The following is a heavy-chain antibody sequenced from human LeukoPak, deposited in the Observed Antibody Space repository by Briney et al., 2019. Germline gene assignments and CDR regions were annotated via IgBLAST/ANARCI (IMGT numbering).Heavy chain of an antibody. CDR3: TWMATIFTVDY. J-gene: IGHJ4*02. CDR2: IRNDRIT. Sequence: GGSLRLSCVLSGLTLSDAWMSWVRQAPGKALEWVGRIRNDRITEYAAPVQGRFSISRDNSKNTFYLQMNSLRTEDTGMYFCTWMATIFTVDYWGQGTLVTVSS. V-gene: IGHV3-15*01. D-gene: IGHD5-12*01. CDR1: GLTLSDAW.